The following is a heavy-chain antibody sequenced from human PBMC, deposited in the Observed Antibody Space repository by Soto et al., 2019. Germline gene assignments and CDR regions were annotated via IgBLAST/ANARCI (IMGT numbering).Heavy chain of an antibody. CDR1: GFTVSSNY. V-gene: IGHV3-66*01. D-gene: IGHD3-10*01. CDR2: IYSGGST. Sequence: GGSLRLSCAASGFTVSSNYMSWVRQAPGKGLEWVSVIYSGGSTYYADSVKGRFTISRDNSKNTLYLQMNSLRAEDTAVYYCARVNTMVRGVIDNYYYYYYMDVWGKGTTVTVSS. CDR3: ARVNTMVRGVIDNYYYYYYMDV. J-gene: IGHJ6*03.